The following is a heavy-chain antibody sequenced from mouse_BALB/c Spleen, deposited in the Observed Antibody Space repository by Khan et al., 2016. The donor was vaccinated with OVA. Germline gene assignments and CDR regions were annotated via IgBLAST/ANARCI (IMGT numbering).Heavy chain of an antibody. Sequence: VKLMESGPGLVAPSQSLSITCTVYGYSLTRYGVHWVRQPPGKGLEWLGLIWAGGSTNYNWALMSRLSISIDNSKSQVFLLMNSLQTDDTALYYSARSKYLARYWGQGTTLTVSS. J-gene: IGHJ2*01. CDR2: IWAGGST. V-gene: IGHV2-9*02. D-gene: IGHD3-3*01. CDR3: ARSKYLARY. CDR1: GYSLTRYG.